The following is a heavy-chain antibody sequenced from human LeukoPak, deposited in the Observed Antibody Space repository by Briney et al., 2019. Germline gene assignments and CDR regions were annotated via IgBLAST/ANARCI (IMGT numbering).Heavy chain of an antibody. CDR1: GGSISSGSYY. CDR3: ARGRDILTGPGDY. Sequence: PSETLSLTCTVSGGSISSGSYYWSWIRQPAGKGLEWIGRIYTSGSTNYNPSLKSRVTISVDMSKNQFSLKLSSVTAADTAVYYCARGRDILTGPGDYWGQGTLVTVSS. J-gene: IGHJ4*02. V-gene: IGHV4-61*02. CDR2: IYTSGST. D-gene: IGHD3-9*01.